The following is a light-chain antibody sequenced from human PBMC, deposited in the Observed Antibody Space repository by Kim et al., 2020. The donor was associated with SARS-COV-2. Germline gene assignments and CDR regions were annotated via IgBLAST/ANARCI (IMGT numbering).Light chain of an antibody. J-gene: IGKJ2*03. Sequence: DIQMTQSPSSLSASVGDRVTITCHASQDISNYLNWYQQKPGKAPKRLIYDASNLETGVPSRFSGSGYGTDFTFTISRLQPEDIATYYCKQYDNLPYSFGKGKKLEI. CDR3: KQYDNLPYS. V-gene: IGKV1-33*01. CDR2: DAS. CDR1: QDISNY.